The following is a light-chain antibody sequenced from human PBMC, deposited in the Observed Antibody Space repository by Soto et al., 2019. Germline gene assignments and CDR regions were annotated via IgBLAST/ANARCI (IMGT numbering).Light chain of an antibody. V-gene: IGKV1-39*01. CDR1: QSITTY. J-gene: IGKJ1*01. CDR3: QQSYTTPWT. CDR2: AAS. Sequence: DIQMTQSPSSLSASVGDRVIITCRASQSITTYLNWYQQKLGKAPKLLTYAASSLQSGVPSRFSGSGSGTDFPLTINSLQPEDFATYYCQQSYTTPWTFGQGTKVEI.